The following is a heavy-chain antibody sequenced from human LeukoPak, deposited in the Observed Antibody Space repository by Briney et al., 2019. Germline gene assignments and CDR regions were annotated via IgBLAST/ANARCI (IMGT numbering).Heavy chain of an antibody. CDR1: GGSISSSNW. J-gene: IGHJ4*02. CDR3: ARGGYDFWSGSGVDY. CDR2: IYHSGST. D-gene: IGHD3-3*01. Sequence: SGTLSLTCAVSGGSISSSNWWSWVRQPPGKGLEWIGYIYHSGSTYHNPSLKSRVTISVDRSKNQFSLKLSSVTAADTAVYYCARGGYDFWSGSGVDYWGQGTLVTVSS. V-gene: IGHV4-4*02.